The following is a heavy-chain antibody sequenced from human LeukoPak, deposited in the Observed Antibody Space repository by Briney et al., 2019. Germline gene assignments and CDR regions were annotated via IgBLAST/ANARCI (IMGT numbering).Heavy chain of an antibody. CDR3: ARDSGTTGEVKFDP. D-gene: IGHD3-10*01. J-gene: IGHJ5*02. CDR2: ISGSGVI. CDR1: GGPITTYY. V-gene: IGHV4-4*07. Sequence: SETLSLTCTVSGGPITTYYLSWLRQSAGMGLEWIGRISGSGVITYNPSLKSRVILSLDTSNNHFSLKLISVTAADTAVYYCARDSGTTGEVKFDPWGQGMLVTVSS.